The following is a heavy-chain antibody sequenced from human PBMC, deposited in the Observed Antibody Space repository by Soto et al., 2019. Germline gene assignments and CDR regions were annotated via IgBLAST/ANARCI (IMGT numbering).Heavy chain of an antibody. V-gene: IGHV1-8*01. D-gene: IGHD2-15*01. CDR3: ARGVVVVVAARVYYYMDV. CDR2: MNPNSGNT. CDR1: GYTFTNYD. Sequence: ASVKVSCKASGYTFTNYDINWVRQATGQRLEWMGWMNPNSGNTGYAQKFQGRVTMTRNTSISTAYMELSSLRSEDTAVYYCARGVVVVVAARVYYYMDVWGKGTTVTVSS. J-gene: IGHJ6*03.